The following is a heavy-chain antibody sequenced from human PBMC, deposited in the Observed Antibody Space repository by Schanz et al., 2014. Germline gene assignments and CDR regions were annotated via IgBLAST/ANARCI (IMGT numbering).Heavy chain of an antibody. CDR2: ITGASDHI. CDR1: TFTFSSDW. Sequence: EVQLVESGGGLVQPGGSLRLSCAASTFTFSSDWMSWVRQAPGKGLEWVSGITGASDHIDYAESVKGRFTISRDNSKNTLYLQMDSLRAEDTAVYFCAKKVPAYNPFDSWGQGTRVTVSS. J-gene: IGHJ4*02. V-gene: IGHV3-23*04. CDR3: AKKVPAYNPFDS. D-gene: IGHD1-1*01.